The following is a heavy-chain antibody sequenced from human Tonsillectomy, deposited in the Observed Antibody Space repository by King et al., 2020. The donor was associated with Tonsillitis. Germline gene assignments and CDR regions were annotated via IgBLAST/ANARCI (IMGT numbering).Heavy chain of an antibody. J-gene: IGHJ4*02. CDR1: GFSLSTSGVG. D-gene: IGHD3-22*01. CDR3: AHRLASPYDSSGYYYAFDY. CDR2: IYLDDDK. V-gene: IGHV2-5*02. Sequence: ITLKESGPTLVKPTHTRTLTCTFSGFSLSTSGVGVGWIRQPPGKALEWLALIYLDDDKRYSPSLNSRLTITKHTSKNQVGLTMTNMDPVDTATYYCAHRLASPYDSSGYYYAFDYWGQGTLVTVSS.